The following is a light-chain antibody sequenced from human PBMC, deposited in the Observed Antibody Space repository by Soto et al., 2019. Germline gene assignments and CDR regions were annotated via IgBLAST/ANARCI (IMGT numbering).Light chain of an antibody. CDR3: QQSYSTPWT. CDR2: AAS. CDR1: QSISSY. V-gene: IGKV1-39*01. Sequence: DIQMTQSPSSLSASLGDRVTITCRASQSISSYLNWYQQKPGKAPNLLIYAASSLQSGVPSRFSGSGSGTDFTLTIRSLQPEDFATYYCQQSYSTPWTFGQGTKVEIK. J-gene: IGKJ1*01.